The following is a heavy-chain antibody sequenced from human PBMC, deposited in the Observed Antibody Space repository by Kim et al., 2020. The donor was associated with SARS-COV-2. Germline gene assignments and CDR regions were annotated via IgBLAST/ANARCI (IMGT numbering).Heavy chain of an antibody. CDR2: ISGSGGST. V-gene: IGHV3-23*01. CDR3: AKGVAAAGYY. Sequence: GGSLRLSCAASGFTFSSYAMSWVRQAPGKWLELVSAISGSGGSTYYADSVKGRFTISRDNSKNTLYLQMNSLRAEDTAVYYCAKGVAAAGYYWGQGTLVTVSS. CDR1: GFTFSSYA. J-gene: IGHJ4*02. D-gene: IGHD6-13*01.